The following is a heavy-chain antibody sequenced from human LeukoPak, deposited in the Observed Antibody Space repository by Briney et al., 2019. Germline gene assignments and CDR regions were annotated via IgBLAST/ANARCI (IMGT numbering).Heavy chain of an antibody. CDR3: AKAAVTFYYFDY. D-gene: IGHD4-11*01. CDR2: ISWNSGSI. Sequence: GGSLGLSCAASGFTFDDYAMHWVRQAPGKGLEWVSGISWNSGSIGYADSVKGRFTISRDNAKNSLYLQMNSLRAEDTALYYCAKAAVTFYYFDYWGQGTLVTVSS. J-gene: IGHJ4*02. CDR1: GFTFDDYA. V-gene: IGHV3-9*01.